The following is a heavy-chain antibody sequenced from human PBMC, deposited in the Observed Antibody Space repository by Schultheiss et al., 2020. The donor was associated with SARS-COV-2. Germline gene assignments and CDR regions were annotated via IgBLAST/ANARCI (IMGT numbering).Heavy chain of an antibody. Sequence: SETLSLTCAVYGGSFSGYYWSWIRQPPGKGLEWIGEINHSGSTNYNPSLKSRVTISVDTSKNQFSLKLSSVTAADTAVYYCARFPLQYSSSWEEWWFNPWGQGTLVTVS. D-gene: IGHD6-13*01. CDR3: ARFPLQYSSSWEEWWFNP. J-gene: IGHJ5*02. CDR2: INHSGST. CDR1: GGSFSGYY. V-gene: IGHV4-34*01.